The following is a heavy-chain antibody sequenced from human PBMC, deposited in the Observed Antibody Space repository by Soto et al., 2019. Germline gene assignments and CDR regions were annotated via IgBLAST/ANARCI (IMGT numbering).Heavy chain of an antibody. CDR1: GASVSDDY. Sequence: PSETLSLTCTVSGASVSDDYGSWIRQYPGKGLEHIGYLNYSGSANYNPSLKSRVTISMDTSKNLFSLKLTSVIAADTAIYYCAGSGHTFAGVVWGQGILVTVSS. CDR2: LNYSGSA. CDR3: AGSGHTFAGVV. D-gene: IGHD3-16*01. J-gene: IGHJ4*02. V-gene: IGHV4-59*02.